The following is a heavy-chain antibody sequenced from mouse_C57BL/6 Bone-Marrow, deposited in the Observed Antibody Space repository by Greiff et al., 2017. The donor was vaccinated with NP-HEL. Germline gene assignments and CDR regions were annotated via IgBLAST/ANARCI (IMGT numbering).Heavy chain of an antibody. CDR3: ARSLLGY. J-gene: IGHJ2*01. V-gene: IGHV1-81*01. D-gene: IGHD4-1*01. CDR2: IYHRSGNT. Sequence: VQLQQSGAELARPGASVKLSCKASGYTFTSYGISWVKQRTGQGLEWIGEIYHRSGNTYYNEKFKGKATLTADKSASTAYMELLSLTSEDAAVYFCARSLLGYWGQGTTLTVSS. CDR1: GYTFTSYG.